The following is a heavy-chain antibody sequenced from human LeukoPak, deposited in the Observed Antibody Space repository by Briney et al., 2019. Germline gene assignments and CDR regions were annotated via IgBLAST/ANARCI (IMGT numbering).Heavy chain of an antibody. CDR1: GFTFSSYA. Sequence: GGSLRPSCAASGFTFSSYAMSWVRQAPGKGLEWVSGISGSGGSTYYADSVKGRFTISRDNPKNTLYLQMNSLRAEDTAVYHCAKDQYSSGWYRFDYWGQGTLVTVSS. V-gene: IGHV3-23*01. CDR2: ISGSGGST. CDR3: AKDQYSSGWYRFDY. D-gene: IGHD6-19*01. J-gene: IGHJ4*02.